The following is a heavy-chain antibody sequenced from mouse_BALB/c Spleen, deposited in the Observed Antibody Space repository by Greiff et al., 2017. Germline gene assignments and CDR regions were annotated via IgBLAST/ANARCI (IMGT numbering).Heavy chain of an antibody. Sequence: DVKLVESGPGLVKPSRSLSLTCTVTGYSITSDYAWNWIRQFPGNKLEWMGYISYSGSTSYNPSLKSRISITRDTSKNQFFLQLNSVTTEDTATYYCARNYAMDYWGQGTSVTVSS. CDR1: GYSITSDYA. CDR2: ISYSGST. V-gene: IGHV3-2*02. J-gene: IGHJ4*01. CDR3: ARNYAMDY.